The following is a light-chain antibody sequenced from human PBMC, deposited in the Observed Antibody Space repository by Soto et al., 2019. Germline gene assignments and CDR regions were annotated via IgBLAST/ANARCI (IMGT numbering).Light chain of an antibody. CDR2: GAS. Sequence: EIVLTQSPGTLSLSPGERATLSCRASQSVNNNYLTWYQQKVGQAPRLLIYGASSRATGIPDRFSGSGSGTDFTLTISRLEPEDFAVYYCQQYGTSPWTFGQGTKVEI. CDR3: QQYGTSPWT. J-gene: IGKJ1*01. CDR1: QSVNNNY. V-gene: IGKV3-20*01.